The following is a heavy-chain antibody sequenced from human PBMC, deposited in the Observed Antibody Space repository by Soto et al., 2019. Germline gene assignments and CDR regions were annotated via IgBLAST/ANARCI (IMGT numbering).Heavy chain of an antibody. D-gene: IGHD6-25*01. V-gene: IGHV3-53*01. CDR1: GFTVSGHY. J-gene: IGHJ6*02. Sequence: GGSLRLSCAASGFTVSGHYMGWVRQAPGKGLEWVSAVYSGGSTHYSESVKGRFTISRDISKNTVYLQMNSLRTEDTAVYYCARERPTDLWGQGTTVTVSS. CDR3: ARERPTDL. CDR2: VYSGGST.